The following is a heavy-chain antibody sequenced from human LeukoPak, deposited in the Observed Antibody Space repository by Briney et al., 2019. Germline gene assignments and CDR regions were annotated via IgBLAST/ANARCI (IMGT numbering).Heavy chain of an antibody. CDR3: ARVLPITIFGVVNSGWFDP. Sequence: SVKVSCKASGGTFSSYTISWVRQAPGQGLEWMGRIIPILGIANYAQKFQGRVTITADKSTSTAYMELSSLRSEDTAVNYCARVLPITIFGVVNSGWFDPWGQGTLVTVSS. D-gene: IGHD3-3*01. J-gene: IGHJ5*02. CDR1: GGTFSSYT. CDR2: IIPILGIA. V-gene: IGHV1-69*02.